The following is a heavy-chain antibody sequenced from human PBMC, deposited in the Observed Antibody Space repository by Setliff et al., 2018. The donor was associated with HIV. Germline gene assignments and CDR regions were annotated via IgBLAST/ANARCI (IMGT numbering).Heavy chain of an antibody. V-gene: IGHV3-21*01. D-gene: IGHD3-10*01. CDR2: ISNSSRYY. J-gene: IGHJ3*01. CDR1: GFLFNRYS. Sequence: GGSLRLSCSASGFLFNRYSLNWVRQAPGRGPEWVASISNSSRYYWVKARYGDSVRGRFTISGDYAKNSVYLQMNSLRVEDSADYYCAREVLRGGDDAFGLWGRGTVVTVSS. CDR3: AREVLRGGDDAFGL.